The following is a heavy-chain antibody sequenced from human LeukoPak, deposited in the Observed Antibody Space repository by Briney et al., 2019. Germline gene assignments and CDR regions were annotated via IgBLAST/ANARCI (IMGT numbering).Heavy chain of an antibody. CDR3: ARLMTTVVNGAFDI. V-gene: IGHV3-20*04. J-gene: IGHJ3*02. CDR2: INWNGGST. CDR1: GFTFDDYG. Sequence: GGSLRLSCAASGFTFDDYGMSWVRQAPGKGLEWVSGINWNGGSTGYADSVKGRFTISRDNAKNSLYLQMNSLRAEDTALYYCARLMTTVVNGAFDIWGQGTMVTVSS. D-gene: IGHD4-23*01.